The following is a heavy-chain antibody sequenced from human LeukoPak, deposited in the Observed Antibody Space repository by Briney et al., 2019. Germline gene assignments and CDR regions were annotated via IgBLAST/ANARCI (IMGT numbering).Heavy chain of an antibody. Sequence: GGSLRLSCAASGFTFSSYSMNWVRQAPGKGLEWVSSISSSSSYIYYADSVKGRFTISRDNDKNSLYLQMNSLRAEDTAVYYCARDLSYSSSSKVDIWGQGTMVTVSS. D-gene: IGHD6-6*01. CDR3: ARDLSYSSSSKVDI. CDR1: GFTFSSYS. CDR2: ISSSSSYI. V-gene: IGHV3-21*01. J-gene: IGHJ3*02.